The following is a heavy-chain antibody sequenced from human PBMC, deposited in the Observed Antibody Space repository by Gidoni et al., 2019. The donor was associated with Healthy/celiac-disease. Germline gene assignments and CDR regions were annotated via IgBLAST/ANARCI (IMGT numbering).Heavy chain of an antibody. Sequence: QVQLVQSGAEVTKPGSSVKVSCEASVGTFSSYAISWVRQAPGQVLEWMGGIIPIFGTANYAQKFQGRVTITADESTSTAYMELSSLRSEDTAVYYGARDRAKGSPDAFDIWGQGTMVTVSS. CDR1: VGTFSSYA. V-gene: IGHV1-69*01. CDR3: ARDRAKGSPDAFDI. D-gene: IGHD1-26*01. J-gene: IGHJ3*02. CDR2: IIPIFGTA.